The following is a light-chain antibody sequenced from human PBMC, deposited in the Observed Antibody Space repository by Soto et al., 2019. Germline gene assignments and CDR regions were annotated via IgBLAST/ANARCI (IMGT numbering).Light chain of an antibody. CDR2: EVN. CDR3: SSHAGTSTPYV. V-gene: IGLV2-23*02. CDR1: NSDIGTYDL. J-gene: IGLJ1*01. Sequence: QSVLTQPASVSGSPGHSITISCTGTNSDIGTYDLVSWYQQHPGKAPKLMIYEVNKRPSGVSNRFSGSKSGNTASLTISGLQPEDEADYYCSSHAGTSTPYVFGPGTKVTVL.